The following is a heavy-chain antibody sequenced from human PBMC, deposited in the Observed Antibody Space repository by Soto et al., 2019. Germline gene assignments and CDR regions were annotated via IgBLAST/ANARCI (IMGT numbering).Heavy chain of an antibody. J-gene: IGHJ5*02. CDR3: ARVTLKAGNWFDP. CDR1: GYTFTDYF. CDR2: INPHSRGT. V-gene: IGHV1-2*02. Sequence: QVQLVQSGAEVKKPGASVKVSCKASGYTFTDYFIHWVRQAPGQGFEWMGWINPHSRGTNYAQKCQGRVTMTRDTSHSTAYMELRGLTSDDTAVYYCARVTLKAGNWFDPWGQGTLVTVSS.